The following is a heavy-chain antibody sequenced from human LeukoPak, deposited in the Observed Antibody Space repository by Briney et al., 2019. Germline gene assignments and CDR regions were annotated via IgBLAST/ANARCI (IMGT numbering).Heavy chain of an antibody. D-gene: IGHD5-18*01. CDR3: ARAPRGQLGLRDYYYYMDV. J-gene: IGHJ6*03. CDR1: GYTFTGYY. V-gene: IGHV1-2*02. CDR2: INPNSGGT. Sequence: GASVKVSCKASGYTFTGYYMHWVRQAPGQGLEWMGWINPNSGGTNYAQKFQGRVTMTRDTSISTAYMELSRLRSDDTAVYYCARAPRGQLGLRDYYYYMDVWGKGTTVTVSS.